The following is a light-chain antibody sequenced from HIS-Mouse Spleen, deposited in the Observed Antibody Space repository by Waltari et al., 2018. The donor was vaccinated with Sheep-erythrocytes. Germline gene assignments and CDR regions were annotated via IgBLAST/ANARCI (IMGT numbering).Light chain of an antibody. J-gene: IGLJ3*02. Sequence: SYELTQPPSVSVSPGQTARITCSGDAFPKKYAYWYQQKSGPAPVLVLHEDSKRPSGIPERFSGSSSGTMATLTISGAQVEDDADYYCYSTDSSGNHWVFGGGTKLTVL. V-gene: IGLV3-10*01. CDR3: YSTDSSGNHWV. CDR1: AFPKKY. CDR2: EDS.